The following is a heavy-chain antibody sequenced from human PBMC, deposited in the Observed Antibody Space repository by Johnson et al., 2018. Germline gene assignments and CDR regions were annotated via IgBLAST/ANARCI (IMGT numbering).Heavy chain of an antibody. CDR3: GRGGYDSSGYYPEYFQH. D-gene: IGHD3-22*01. J-gene: IGHJ1*01. Sequence: VQLQESGGGLVQPGRSLRLSCAACGFTFSTYDMHWVRQATGKGLEWVSGIGTAGDTYYPDSVKGRFAVSRDNSKNTLYLQMNSLRAEDEALYYWGRGGYDSSGYYPEYFQHWGQGTLVTVSS. CDR1: GFTFSTYD. V-gene: IGHV3-13*01. CDR2: IGTAGDT.